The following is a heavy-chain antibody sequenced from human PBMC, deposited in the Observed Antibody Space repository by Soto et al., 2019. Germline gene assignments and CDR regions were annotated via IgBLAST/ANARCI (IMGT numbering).Heavy chain of an antibody. V-gene: IGHV1-69*13. CDR1: GGTFSSYA. D-gene: IGHD2-15*01. CDR3: ARDSPMTPGAFDI. Sequence: SVKVSCKASGGTFSSYAISWVRQAPGQGLEWMGGIIPIFGTANYAQKFQGRVTITADESTSTAYMELSSLRSEDTAVYYCARDSPMTPGAFDIWGQGTMVTVSS. CDR2: IIPIFGTA. J-gene: IGHJ3*02.